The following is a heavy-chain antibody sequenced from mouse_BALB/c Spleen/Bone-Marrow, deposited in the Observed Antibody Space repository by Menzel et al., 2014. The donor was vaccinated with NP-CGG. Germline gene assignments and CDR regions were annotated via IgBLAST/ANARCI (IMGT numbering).Heavy chain of an antibody. Sequence: QVQLQQSGAELAKPGASVKMSCKASGYTLTSYWMHWVKQRPGQGLEWIGYINPSTGYTEYNQKFKDKATLTADKSSSTAYMQLSSLTSEDSAVYYCARWGLRSDYWGQGTTLTVSS. CDR3: ARWGLRSDY. J-gene: IGHJ2*01. CDR1: GYTLTSYW. CDR2: INPSTGYT. V-gene: IGHV1-7*01. D-gene: IGHD2-4*01.